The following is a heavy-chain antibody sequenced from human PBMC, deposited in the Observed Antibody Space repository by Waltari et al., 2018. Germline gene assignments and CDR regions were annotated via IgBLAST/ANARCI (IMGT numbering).Heavy chain of an antibody. CDR1: TFSSYT. D-gene: IGHD6-13*01. V-gene: IGHV1-69*04. CDR2: IIPILGIA. J-gene: IGHJ6*02. CDR3: AREEVEHSNYGGVAAAGSGGGYYYYGMDV. Sequence: TFSSYTISWVRQAPGQGLEWMGRIIPILGIANYAQKFQGRVTITADKSTSTAYMELSSLRSEDTAVYYCAREEVEHSNYGGVAAAGSGGGYYYYGMDVWGQGTTVTVSS.